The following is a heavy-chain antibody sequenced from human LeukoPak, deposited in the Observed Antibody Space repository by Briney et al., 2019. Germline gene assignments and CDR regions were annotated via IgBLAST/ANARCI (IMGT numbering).Heavy chain of an antibody. V-gene: IGHV1-2*02. CDR1: GYTFIDHH. CDR2: IHPNGRDT. D-gene: IGHD3-10*01. J-gene: IGHJ4*02. Sequence: GASVKVSCRASGYTFIDHHILWVRQAPGQGLEWMGWIHPNGRDTQYAQKFQDRMTMTTDTSITTAYMELHSVTSDDTAVYYCSAHYGPGPVWGQGPLITASS. CDR3: SAHYGPGPV.